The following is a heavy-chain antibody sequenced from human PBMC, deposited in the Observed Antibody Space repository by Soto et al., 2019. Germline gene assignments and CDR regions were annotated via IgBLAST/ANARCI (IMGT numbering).Heavy chain of an antibody. CDR2: IHTRGNT. CDR1: GGSISGFY. J-gene: IGHJ6*02. CDR3: ARDLSMTYYRGVDV. Sequence: SETLSLTCTVSGGSISGFYWTWIRQPAGRGLEWIGYIHTRGNTKYNPSLNSRVTMSVDTSKNQFFLKLNSVTTADTAVYYCARDLSMTYYRGVDVWGQGTTVTVSS. V-gene: IGHV4-4*07. D-gene: IGHD2-21*01.